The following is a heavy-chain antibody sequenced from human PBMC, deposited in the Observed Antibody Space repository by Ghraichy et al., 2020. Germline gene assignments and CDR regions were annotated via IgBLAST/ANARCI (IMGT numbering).Heavy chain of an antibody. V-gene: IGHV3-23*01. CDR1: GFIFSNYD. Sequence: GGSLRLSCAVSGFIFSNYDMSWVRQTPRKGLEWVSTIRENGRTYYSDSVRGRFTISGDNSNNTLSLQMNSLRDEDTATYYCVRGGREYSSAWSLGFDPWGQGTPVTVSS. D-gene: IGHD6-19*01. CDR2: IRENGRT. J-gene: IGHJ5*02. CDR3: VRGGREYSSAWSLGFDP.